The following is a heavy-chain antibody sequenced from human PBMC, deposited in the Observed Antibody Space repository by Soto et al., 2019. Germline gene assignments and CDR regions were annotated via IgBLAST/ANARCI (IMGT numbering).Heavy chain of an antibody. CDR3: ARHAPGQQPPFDY. J-gene: IGHJ4*02. D-gene: IGHD6-13*01. V-gene: IGHV4-39*01. CDR2: IYYSGST. Sequence: QLQLQESGPGLVKPSETLSLTCTVSGGSISSSSYYWGWIRQPPGKGLEWIGSIYYSGSTYYNPSLKSRVTISVDTSKNQFSLKLSSVTAADTAVYYCARHAPGQQPPFDYWGQGTLVTVSS. CDR1: GGSISSSSYY.